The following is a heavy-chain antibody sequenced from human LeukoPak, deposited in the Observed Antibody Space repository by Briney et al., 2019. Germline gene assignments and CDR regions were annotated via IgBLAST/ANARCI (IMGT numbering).Heavy chain of an antibody. CDR2: IWYDGSNK. D-gene: IGHD5-12*01. V-gene: IGHV3-33*08. CDR1: GFTVSSNY. Sequence: GGSLRLSCAASGFTVSSNYMSWVRQAPGKGLEWVAVIWYDGSNKYYADSVKGRFTISRDNSKNTLYLQMNSLRAEDTAVYYCARSDIVATIPRYWGQGTLVTVSS. CDR3: ARSDIVATIPRY. J-gene: IGHJ4*02.